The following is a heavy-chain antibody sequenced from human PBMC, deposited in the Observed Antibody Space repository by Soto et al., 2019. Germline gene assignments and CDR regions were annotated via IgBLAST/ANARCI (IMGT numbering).Heavy chain of an antibody. CDR2: ITGSGAGS. D-gene: IGHD6-13*01. CDR3: AKAYSNSWPNDWFDP. V-gene: IGHV3-23*01. J-gene: IGHJ5*02. Sequence: EVQLLESGGGWLQPGGSLRLSCAASGFTFSSYAMNWVRQAPGKGLEWVSGITGSGAGSYYSDCVKGRFTISRDNSKNTLYLQMNSLRAEDTAVYYCAKAYSNSWPNDWFDPWGQGTLVTVSS. CDR1: GFTFSSYA.